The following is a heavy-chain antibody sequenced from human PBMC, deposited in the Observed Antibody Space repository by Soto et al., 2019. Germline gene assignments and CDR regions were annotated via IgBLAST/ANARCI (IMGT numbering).Heavy chain of an antibody. CDR3: ARGGLNCSGGSCYSLGSPDY. J-gene: IGHJ4*02. V-gene: IGHV4-39*07. D-gene: IGHD2-15*01. CDR2: IYHSGST. CDR1: GGSISSSSCY. Sequence: SETLSLTCTVSGGSISSSSCYWGWIRQPPGKGLDWIGEIYHSGSTNYNPSLKSRVTISVDTSKNQFSLKLSSVTAADTAVYYCARGGLNCSGGSCYSLGSPDYWGQGTLVTVSS.